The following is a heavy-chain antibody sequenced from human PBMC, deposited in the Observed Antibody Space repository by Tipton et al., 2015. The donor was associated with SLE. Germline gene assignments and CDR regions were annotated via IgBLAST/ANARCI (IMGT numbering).Heavy chain of an antibody. J-gene: IGHJ4*02. CDR2: IYTSGST. V-gene: IGHV4-61*02. CDR1: GGSISRGSYY. CDR3: ARRMVFGGDYFDY. Sequence: TLSLTCTVSGGSISRGSYYWSWIRQPAGKGLEWIGRIYTSGSTNYNLSLKSRVTISVDTSKNQFSLKLSSVTAADTAVYYCARRMVFGGDYFDYWGQGTLVTVSS. D-gene: IGHD3-10*02.